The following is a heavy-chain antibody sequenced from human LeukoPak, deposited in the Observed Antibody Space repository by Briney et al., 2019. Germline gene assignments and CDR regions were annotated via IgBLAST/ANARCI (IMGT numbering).Heavy chain of an antibody. V-gene: IGHV4-59*08. CDR1: GGLINNY. D-gene: IGHD6-19*01. J-gene: IGHJ4*02. CDR2: MYYSGST. Sequence: SETLSLTCTVSGGLINNYWSWIRQPPGKGLEWIGYMYYSGSTSYNPSLKRRVTISVDTSKSQFSLNLRSVTAADTAVYYCARASGGWYGLFDYWGQGTLVTVSS. CDR3: ARASGGWYGLFDY.